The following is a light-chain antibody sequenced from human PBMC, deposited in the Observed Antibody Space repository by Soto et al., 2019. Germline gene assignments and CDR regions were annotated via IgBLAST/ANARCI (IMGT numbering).Light chain of an antibody. J-gene: IGLJ2*01. V-gene: IGLV2-14*03. CDR1: SSDIGGYNY. Sequence: QSALTQPASVSGSPGQSITISCTGTSSDIGGYNYVSWYQQHPGKAPQLMIYDVSNRPSELSNRFSGSKSGNTASLTISGLQAEDAADYYCSSYTTISTVVFGGGTKLTVL. CDR3: SSYTTISTVV. CDR2: DVS.